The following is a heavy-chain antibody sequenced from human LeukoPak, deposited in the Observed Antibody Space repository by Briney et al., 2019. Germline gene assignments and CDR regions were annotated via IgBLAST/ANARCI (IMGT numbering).Heavy chain of an antibody. Sequence: PGKSLRLSCTASGSIFSQYVMHWVRQAPGQGLEWVGLSLYDGTKEYYTDSVKGRFTISRDSSRNTLYLQMHSLRIDDTAIYYCAKDLGLGVVAGGPGAIDHWGQGTLVTVSS. CDR3: AKDLGLGVVAGGPGAIDH. D-gene: IGHD3-16*01. V-gene: IGHV3-30*18. CDR2: SLYDGTKE. J-gene: IGHJ4*02. CDR1: GSIFSQYV.